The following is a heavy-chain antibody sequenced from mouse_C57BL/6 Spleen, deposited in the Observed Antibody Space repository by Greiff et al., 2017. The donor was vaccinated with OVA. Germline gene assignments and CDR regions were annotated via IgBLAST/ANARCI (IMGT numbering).Heavy chain of an antibody. J-gene: IGHJ3*01. CDR3: ARGDYDYEGFAY. CDR2: IYPGSGST. Sequence: VQLQQPGAELVKPGASVKMSCKASVYTFTSSWITWVKQRPGQGLEWIGDIYPGSGSTNYNEKFKSKATLTVDTSSSTAYMQLSSLTSEDSAVYYCARGDYDYEGFAYWGQGTLVTVSA. CDR1: VYTFTSSW. D-gene: IGHD2-4*01. V-gene: IGHV1-55*01.